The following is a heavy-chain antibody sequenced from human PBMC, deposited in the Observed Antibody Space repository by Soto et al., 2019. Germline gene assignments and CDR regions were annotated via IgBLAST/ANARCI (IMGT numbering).Heavy chain of an antibody. V-gene: IGHV3-30-3*01. CDR3: ARAVEAAGTVYSYGMDV. CDR1: GFTFSSYA. CDR2: ISYDGSNK. D-gene: IGHD6-13*01. Sequence: QVQLVESGGGVVQPGRSLRLSCAASGFTFSSYAMHWVRQAPGKGLEWVAVISYDGSNKYYADSVKGRFTISRDNSKNKLYLQMNGLRAEATAVYDCARAVEAAGTVYSYGMDVWGQGTTVTVSS. J-gene: IGHJ6*02.